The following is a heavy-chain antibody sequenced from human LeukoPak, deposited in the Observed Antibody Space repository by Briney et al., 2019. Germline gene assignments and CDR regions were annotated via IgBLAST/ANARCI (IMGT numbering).Heavy chain of an antibody. J-gene: IGHJ5*02. CDR3: AKDRYSTHNWFDP. Sequence: GGSLRLSCAASGFTFSSYGMHWVRQAPGKGLEWVAIISYDGSNKYYADSVKGRFTISRDNSKDTLYLQMNSLRTEDTAVYYCAKDRYSTHNWFDPWGQGTLVTVSS. CDR2: ISYDGSNK. V-gene: IGHV3-30*18. CDR1: GFTFSSYG. D-gene: IGHD5-12*01.